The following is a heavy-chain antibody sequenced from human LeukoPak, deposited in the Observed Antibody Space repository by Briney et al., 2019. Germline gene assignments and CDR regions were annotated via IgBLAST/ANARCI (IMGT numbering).Heavy chain of an antibody. D-gene: IGHD3-3*01. CDR3: ARDRPFGVVIGGFDP. V-gene: IGHV1-46*01. Sequence: GASVKVFCKASGYTFTSYQIHWVRQAPGQGLEWMGIINPSGGGTSYAQKFQGRVTMTRDMSTSTVYMELSSLRSEDTAVYYCARDRPFGVVIGGFDPWGQGTLVTVSS. CDR1: GYTFTSYQ. CDR2: INPSGGGT. J-gene: IGHJ5*02.